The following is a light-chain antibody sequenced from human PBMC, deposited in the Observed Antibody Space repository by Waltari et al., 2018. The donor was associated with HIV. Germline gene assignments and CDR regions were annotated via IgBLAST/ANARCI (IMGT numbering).Light chain of an antibody. CDR3: QAWDGHNVI. CDR1: KLGDKY. Sequence: SYELTQPPSVSVSPGQTAIITCSGDKLGDKYASWYQQRPGQSPVLVIYEDVKRPSGIPERFSGSNSGNTATLTISGTQAMDESDYYCQAWDGHNVIFGGGTKLTVL. V-gene: IGLV3-1*01. J-gene: IGLJ2*01. CDR2: EDV.